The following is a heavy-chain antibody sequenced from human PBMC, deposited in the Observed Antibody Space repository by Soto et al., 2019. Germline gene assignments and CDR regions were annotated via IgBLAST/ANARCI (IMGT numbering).Heavy chain of an antibody. J-gene: IGHJ4*02. CDR2: INTDGSST. V-gene: IGHV3-74*01. Sequence: AGGSLRLSCAASGFTFSNYWMHWVRQAPGKGLVWVSRINTDGSSTAYADSVKARFTISRDNAKNTLYLQMNSLRAEDTAVYYCYSGLWSQFDSWGQGTLVTVSS. CDR1: GFTFSNYW. CDR3: YSGLWSQFDS. D-gene: IGHD5-12*01.